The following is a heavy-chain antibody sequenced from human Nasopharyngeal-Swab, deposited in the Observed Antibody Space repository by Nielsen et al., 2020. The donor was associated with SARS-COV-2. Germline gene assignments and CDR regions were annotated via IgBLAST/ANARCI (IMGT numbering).Heavy chain of an antibody. V-gene: IGHV1-45*02. CDR1: GFSITYRF. J-gene: IGHJ6*02. Sequence: SSVKVSCKASGFSITYRFLHWMRQAAGQALEWMGWITPFNGNAKYAQKFQGRVSITRDGSRTTASLELSSLRPDETAMYFCASGQCINGVCNPTDGLDVWGQGTSVTVS. CDR2: ITPFNGNA. D-gene: IGHD2-8*01. CDR3: ASGQCINGVCNPTDGLDV.